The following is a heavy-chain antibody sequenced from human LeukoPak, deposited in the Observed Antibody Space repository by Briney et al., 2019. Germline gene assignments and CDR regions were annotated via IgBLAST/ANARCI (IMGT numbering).Heavy chain of an antibody. CDR1: GGSISSYY. CDR3: AKAYSGSYYGAFDI. J-gene: IGHJ3*02. D-gene: IGHD1-26*01. CDR2: IYYSGST. V-gene: IGHV4-59*01. Sequence: SETLSLTCTVSGGSISSYYWSWIRQPPGKGLEWIGCIYYSGSTNYNPSLKSRVTISVDTSKNQFSLKLSSVTAADTAVYYCAKAYSGSYYGAFDIWGQGTMVTVSS.